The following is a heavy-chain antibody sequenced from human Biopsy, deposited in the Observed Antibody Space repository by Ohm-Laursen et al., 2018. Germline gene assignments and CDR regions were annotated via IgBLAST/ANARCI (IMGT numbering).Heavy chain of an antibody. J-gene: IGHJ6*02. D-gene: IGHD1-26*01. Sequence: TQTLTLTCTFSGLSFTTVGMRVTWILQAPGTALEWLAHIDWAGDTRYSASLKTRLSISKDTFKDQVVLTMTDIDHVDTATYYCARASASQYYGVDVWGQGTSVTVSS. CDR2: IDWAGDT. CDR1: GLSFTTVGMR. CDR3: ARASASQYYGVDV. V-gene: IGHV2-70*04.